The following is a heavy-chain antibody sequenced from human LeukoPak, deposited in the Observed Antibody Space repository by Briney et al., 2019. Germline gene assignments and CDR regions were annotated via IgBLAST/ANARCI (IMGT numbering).Heavy chain of an antibody. CDR2: INPNSGGT. V-gene: IGHV1-2*02. CDR1: GYTFSGYY. CDR3: ATYYYDSSGYYYDPHFDY. Sequence: ASVKVSCKASGYTFSGYYMHWVRQAPGQGLEWMGWINPNSGGTNYAQKFQGRVTMTRDTSINTAYVELGSLRSDDTAVYYCATYYYDSSGYYYDPHFDYWGQGTLVTVSS. D-gene: IGHD3-22*01. J-gene: IGHJ4*02.